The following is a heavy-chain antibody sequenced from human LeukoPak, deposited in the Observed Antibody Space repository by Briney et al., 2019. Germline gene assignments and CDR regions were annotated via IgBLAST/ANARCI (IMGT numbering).Heavy chain of an antibody. CDR3: ARDSFPTGPAT. V-gene: IGHV4-39*07. D-gene: IGHD6-25*01. CDR2: IYYSGST. J-gene: IGHJ4*02. CDR1: GGSISSSSYY. Sequence: SETLSLTCTVSGGSISSSSYYWGWIRQPPGKGLEWIGSIYYSGSTYYNPSLKSRVTISVDTSKNQFSLKLSSVTAADTAVYYCARDSFPTGPATWGQGTLVTVSS.